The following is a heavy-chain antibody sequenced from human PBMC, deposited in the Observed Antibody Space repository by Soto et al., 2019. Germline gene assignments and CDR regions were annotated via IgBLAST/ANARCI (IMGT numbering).Heavy chain of an antibody. D-gene: IGHD6-13*01. CDR3: ARGLGEDGDNSPYYFDS. V-gene: IGHV4-34*01. J-gene: IGHJ4*02. Sequence: SETLSLTCAVYGGSISGYDWSWIRQPPRKGLEWIGEINHSGSTNYNPSLKSRVTISVDKSKNKFSLTRSSVTAAATAVYYCARGLGEDGDNSPYYFDSWGQGTLVTVSP. CDR1: GGSISGYD. CDR2: INHSGST.